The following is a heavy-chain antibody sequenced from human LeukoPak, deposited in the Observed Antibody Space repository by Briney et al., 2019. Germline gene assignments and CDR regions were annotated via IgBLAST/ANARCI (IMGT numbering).Heavy chain of an antibody. J-gene: IGHJ5*02. CDR1: GFTFRSYW. Sequence: PGGSLRLSCAASGFTFRSYWMNWVGQAPGEGLEGLAIIRQDGSEKHYKGSVEGRFTISRDNTKNSLHLQMTRLRAEDTAVYYCAGGSGYLITSWGQGTLVTVSS. D-gene: IGHD3-9*01. CDR3: AGGSGYLITS. CDR2: IRQDGSEK. V-gene: IGHV3-7*01.